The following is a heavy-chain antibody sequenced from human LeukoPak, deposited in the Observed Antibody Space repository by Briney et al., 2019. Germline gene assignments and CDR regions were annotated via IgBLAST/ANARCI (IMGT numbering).Heavy chain of an antibody. CDR2: IISNGGST. J-gene: IGHJ6*02. D-gene: IGHD1-26*01. V-gene: IGHV3-64*01. CDR1: GFTFSSYT. CDR3: ARVMQGATKSNCRYHAIDL. Sequence: PGGSLRLFCAASGFTFSSYTMHWVRQAPGKGLEYVSAIISNGGSTYYANSVQGRFTISRDNSKNTLYPQMASLRAEDMAVYYCARVMQGATKSNCRYHAIDLWGQGPTVPVSS.